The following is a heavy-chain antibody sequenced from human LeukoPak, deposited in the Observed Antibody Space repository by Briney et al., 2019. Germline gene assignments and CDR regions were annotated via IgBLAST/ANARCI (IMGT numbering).Heavy chain of an antibody. CDR2: ISSSGSTI. Sequence: GGSLRLSCAASGFTFSSYEMNWVRQAPGKGLEWVSYISSSGSTIYYADSVKGRFTISRDNAKNTLYLQMNSLRAEDTAVYYCARGDGYNYGPYYFDYWGQGTLVTVSS. CDR3: ARGDGYNYGPYYFDY. D-gene: IGHD5-24*01. V-gene: IGHV3-48*03. CDR1: GFTFSSYE. J-gene: IGHJ4*02.